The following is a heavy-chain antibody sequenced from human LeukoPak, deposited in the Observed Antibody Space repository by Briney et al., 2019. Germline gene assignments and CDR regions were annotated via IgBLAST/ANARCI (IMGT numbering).Heavy chain of an antibody. Sequence: GGSLRLSCAASGFTFTSYSMNWVSQAPGKGLEWVSTISGGGGSTYYADSVKGRFTISRDNSKNTLYLQVNSLRAEDTAVYYCAKGGKWDVTPFDYWGQGTLVTVSS. D-gene: IGHD1-26*01. CDR2: ISGGGGST. CDR1: GFTFTSYS. CDR3: AKGGKWDVTPFDY. V-gene: IGHV3-23*01. J-gene: IGHJ4*02.